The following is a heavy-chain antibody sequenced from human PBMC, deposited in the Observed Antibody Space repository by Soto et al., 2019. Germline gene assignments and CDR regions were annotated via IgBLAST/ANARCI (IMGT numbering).Heavy chain of an antibody. CDR2: IYYSGST. J-gene: IGHJ3*02. D-gene: IGHD4-17*01. V-gene: IGHV4-59*01. CDR3: ARTTYGDDAFEI. Sequence: SETLSLTCTVSGGSISSYYWSWIRQPPGKGLEWIGYIYYSGSTYYNPSLMNRVTMSVDTSKNQFSLNLSSVTAADTAVYFCARTTYGDDAFEIWGQGTMVTVSS. CDR1: GGSISSYY.